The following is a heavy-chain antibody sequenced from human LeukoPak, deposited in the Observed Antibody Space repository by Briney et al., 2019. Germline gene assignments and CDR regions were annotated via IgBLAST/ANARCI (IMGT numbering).Heavy chain of an antibody. J-gene: IGHJ4*02. CDR1: GFTFSNAW. Sequence: GGSLRLSCAASGFTFSNAWLSWVRQAPGKGLEWVGRIKIKTNGGTTDFAAPMKGRFTISREDSKNTLHLQMNSLKTEDTAVYYCTLNYDSSGALFDYWGQGTLVTVSS. D-gene: IGHD3-22*01. V-gene: IGHV3-15*01. CDR3: TLNYDSSGALFDY. CDR2: IKIKTNGGTT.